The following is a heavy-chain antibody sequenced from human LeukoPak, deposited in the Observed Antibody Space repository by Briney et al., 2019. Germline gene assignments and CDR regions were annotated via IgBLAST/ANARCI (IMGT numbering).Heavy chain of an antibody. D-gene: IGHD2-21*02. CDR2: ISSSSSYI. CDR1: GFTFSSYS. V-gene: IGHV3-21*04. CDR3: ASNPTAYCGGDCYFPFDY. J-gene: IGHJ4*02. Sequence: PGGSLRLSCAASGFTFSSYSMNWVRQAPGKGLEWVSSISSSSSYIYYADSVKGRFTISRDNSKNTLYLQMNSLRAEDTAVYYCASNPTAYCGGDCYFPFDYWGQGTLVTVPS.